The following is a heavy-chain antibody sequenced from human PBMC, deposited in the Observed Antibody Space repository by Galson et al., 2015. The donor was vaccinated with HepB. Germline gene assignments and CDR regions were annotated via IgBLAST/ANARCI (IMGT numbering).Heavy chain of an antibody. D-gene: IGHD2-21*01. V-gene: IGHV5-51*03. CDR3: ARREGPTYCGGDCYRPDAFDI. CDR1: GYSFTSYW. Sequence: QSGAEVKKPGESLKISCKGSGYSFTSYWIGWVRQMPGKGLEWMGIIYPGDSDTRYSPSFQGQVTISADKSISTAYLQWSSLKASDTAMYYCARREGPTYCGGDCYRPDAFDIWGQGTMVTVSS. CDR2: IYPGDSDT. J-gene: IGHJ3*02.